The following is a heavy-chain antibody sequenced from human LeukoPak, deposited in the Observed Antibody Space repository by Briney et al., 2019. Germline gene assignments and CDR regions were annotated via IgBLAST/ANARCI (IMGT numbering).Heavy chain of an antibody. V-gene: IGHV3-21*01. J-gene: IGHJ4*02. CDR3: ARDRWELLRSVDY. CDR1: GFTFSSYS. D-gene: IGHD2-15*01. CDR2: IGSTGAYI. Sequence: GGSLRLSCAASGFTFSSYSMNWVRQAPGKGLEWLSSIGSTGAYIFYADSEKGRFTISRDNAKNSLSLQMTSLRAEDTAVYYCARDRWELLRSVDYWGQGTLVTVSS.